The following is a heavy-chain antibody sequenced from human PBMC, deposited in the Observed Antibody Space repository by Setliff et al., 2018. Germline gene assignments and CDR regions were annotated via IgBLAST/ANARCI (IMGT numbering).Heavy chain of an antibody. D-gene: IGHD6-13*01. Sequence: GGSLRLSCEASGFIFSNYAMHWVRQAPGKGPEWVAAISNDGSNKYYADSVKGRFTISRDNSKNTLYLQVNSLRPEDTAVYYCARGERGGGSWGYGPFDYWGQGTLVTVSS. CDR2: ISNDGSNK. CDR1: GFIFSNYA. J-gene: IGHJ4*02. V-gene: IGHV3-30*01. CDR3: ARGERGGGSWGYGPFDY.